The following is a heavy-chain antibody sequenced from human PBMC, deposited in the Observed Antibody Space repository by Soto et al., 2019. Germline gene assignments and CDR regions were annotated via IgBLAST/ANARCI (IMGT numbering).Heavy chain of an antibody. Sequence: QVQLVQSGAEVKKPGASVKVSCKASGYTFTSYGISWVRQAPGQGLEWMGWISAYNGNTNYAQKLQGRVTMTTDTSTSTAYMELRSMRSDDTAVYYCARDSGSYSIYYYYGMDVWGQGTTVTVSS. D-gene: IGHD1-26*01. J-gene: IGHJ6*02. V-gene: IGHV1-18*04. CDR1: GYTFTSYG. CDR2: ISAYNGNT. CDR3: ARDSGSYSIYYYYGMDV.